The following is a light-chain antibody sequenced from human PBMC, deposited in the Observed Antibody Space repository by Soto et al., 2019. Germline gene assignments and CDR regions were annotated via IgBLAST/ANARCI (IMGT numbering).Light chain of an antibody. CDR2: AAS. CDR1: QDVQSW. J-gene: IGKJ2*01. CDR3: QQVKSFPKT. Sequence: DIQMTQSPSSVAASIGDSVTITCRASQDVQSWLAWYQHKPGQAPKLLVFAASSLQSGVPSRFSATGFGTDFTLIINSLQPEDFATYYCQQVKSFPKTFGQGTQL. V-gene: IGKV1-12*01.